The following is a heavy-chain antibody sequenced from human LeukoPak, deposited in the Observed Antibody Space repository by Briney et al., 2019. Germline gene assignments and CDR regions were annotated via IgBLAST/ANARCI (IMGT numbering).Heavy chain of an antibody. CDR1: GNSISSGYY. Sequence: PSETLSLTCTVSGNSISSGYYWGWIRQPPGKGLEWIGSIYHSGRTYYNPSLKSRVTISVDTSKNQFSLKLSSVTAADTAVYYCARWRVVPAAYYDYWGQGTLVTVSS. J-gene: IGHJ4*02. CDR3: ARWRVVPAAYYDY. CDR2: IYHSGRT. V-gene: IGHV4-38-2*02. D-gene: IGHD2-2*01.